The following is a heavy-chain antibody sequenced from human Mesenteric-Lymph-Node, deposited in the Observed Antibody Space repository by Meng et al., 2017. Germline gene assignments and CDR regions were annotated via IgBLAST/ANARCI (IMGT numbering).Heavy chain of an antibody. CDR1: GCTFTSYY. CDR2: INPSGGST. CDR3: AREGSPPNGMDV. Sequence: ASVKVSCKASGCTFTSYYMHWVRQAPGQGLEWMGIINPSGGSTSYAQKFQGRVTMTRDTSTSTVYMELSSLRSEDTAVYYCAREGSPPNGMDVWGQGTTVTVSS. V-gene: IGHV1-46*01. J-gene: IGHJ6*02.